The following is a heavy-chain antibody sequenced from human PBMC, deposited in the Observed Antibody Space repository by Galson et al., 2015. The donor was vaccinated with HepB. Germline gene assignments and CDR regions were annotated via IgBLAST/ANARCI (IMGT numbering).Heavy chain of an antibody. D-gene: IGHD3-22*01. CDR1: GYTFTKYA. CDR3: ARDNYDSSGSKFDF. J-gene: IGHJ4*02. V-gene: IGHV7-4-1*02. CDR2: INAVTGTP. Sequence: SVKVSCKASGYTFTKYAINWVRQAPGQGLEWMGWINAVTGTPTYAQGFTGRFVFSLDASVSTAYLQITSLKAEDTAVYYCARDNYDSSGSKFDFWGQGTLVTVSS.